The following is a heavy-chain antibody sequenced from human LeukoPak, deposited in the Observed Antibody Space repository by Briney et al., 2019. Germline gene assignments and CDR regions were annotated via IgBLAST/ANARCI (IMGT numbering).Heavy chain of an antibody. D-gene: IGHD3-10*01. CDR1: GFTFSSYA. J-gene: IGHJ1*01. Sequence: GGSLRLSRAASGFTFSSYAMTWVRQAPGKGLEWVSTISGGGAYTYYADSVKGRFTISRDNSKNTLYLQMNSLRAEDTAVYYCAKYFASGSYYKLPHWGQGTLVTVSS. CDR3: AKYFASGSYYKLPH. V-gene: IGHV3-23*01. CDR2: ISGGGAYT.